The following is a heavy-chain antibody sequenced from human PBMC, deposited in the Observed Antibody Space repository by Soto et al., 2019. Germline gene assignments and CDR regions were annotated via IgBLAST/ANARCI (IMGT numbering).Heavy chain of an antibody. CDR3: ARERSEMSTTLGRYYYYGMDV. CDR1: VGTLSSYT. Sequence: QVQLVQSGAEVKKPGSSVKVSCKASVGTLSSYTINWVRQAPGQGLEWMGRIIPILHRTDYAQKFQGRVTITADKSTSTVDMELSSLRSDDTAVYYCARERSEMSTTLGRYYYYGMDVWGQGTTVTVSS. V-gene: IGHV1-69*08. J-gene: IGHJ6*02. D-gene: IGHD5-12*01. CDR2: IIPILHRT.